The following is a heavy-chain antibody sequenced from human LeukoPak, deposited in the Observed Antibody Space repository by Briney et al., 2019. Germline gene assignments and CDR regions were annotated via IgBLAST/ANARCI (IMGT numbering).Heavy chain of an antibody. Sequence: ASVKVSCKASGYTFTSYYIHWVRQAPGQGLEWMGIINPSADSTNYAQKFQGRVTMTVDMSTSTVYMDLSSLTSEDTAVYYCARGHPSATGYSSGWYFHYWGQGTLVTVSS. CDR2: INPSADST. D-gene: IGHD6-19*01. V-gene: IGHV1-46*01. J-gene: IGHJ4*02. CDR3: ARGHPSATGYSSGWYFHY. CDR1: GYTFTSYY.